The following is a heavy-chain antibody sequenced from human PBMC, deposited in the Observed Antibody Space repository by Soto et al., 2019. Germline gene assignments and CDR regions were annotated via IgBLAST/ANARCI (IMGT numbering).Heavy chain of an antibody. J-gene: IGHJ4*02. Sequence: QVQLVQSGAEVKKPGASVKVSCKASGYTFTGYYMHWVRQAPGQGLEWMGWINPNSGGTNYAQKFQGWVTMTRDTSISTADMELSRLRSDDTAVYYCARSPGVKAGVFDYWGQGTLVTVSS. V-gene: IGHV1-2*04. CDR2: INPNSGGT. D-gene: IGHD7-27*01. CDR3: ARSPGVKAGVFDY. CDR1: GYTFTGYY.